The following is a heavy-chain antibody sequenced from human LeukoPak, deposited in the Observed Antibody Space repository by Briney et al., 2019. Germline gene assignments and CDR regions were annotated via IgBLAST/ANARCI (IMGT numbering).Heavy chain of an antibody. D-gene: IGHD2-2*01. Sequence: SETLSLTCAVYGGSFSCYYWSWIRQPPGKGLEWIGEINHSGSTNYNPSLKSRVTISVDTSKNQFSLKLSSVTAADTAVYYCASLVVVVPAAMSALSYYYGMDVWGQGTTVTVSS. V-gene: IGHV4-34*01. CDR3: ASLVVVVPAAMSALSYYYGMDV. CDR2: INHSGST. CDR1: GGSFSCYY. J-gene: IGHJ6*02.